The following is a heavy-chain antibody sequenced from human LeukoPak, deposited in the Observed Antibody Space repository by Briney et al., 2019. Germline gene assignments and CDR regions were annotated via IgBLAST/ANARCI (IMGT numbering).Heavy chain of an antibody. CDR2: IKQDGSEK. J-gene: IGHJ3*02. CDR1: GFTFSSYG. CDR3: AREAMIVVGDAFDI. V-gene: IGHV3-7*01. Sequence: GGSQRLSCAASGFTFSSYGMHWVRQAPGKGLEWVANIKQDGSEKYYVDSVKGRFTISRDNAKNSLYLQMNSLRAEDTAVYYCAREAMIVVGDAFDIWGQGTMVTVSS. D-gene: IGHD3-22*01.